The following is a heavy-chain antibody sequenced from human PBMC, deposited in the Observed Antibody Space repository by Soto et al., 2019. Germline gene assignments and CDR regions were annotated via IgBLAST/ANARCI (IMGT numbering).Heavy chain of an antibody. CDR3: ARGSYGDD. CDR2: ISAHNGNT. CDR1: GYAFTTYG. J-gene: IGHJ4*02. D-gene: IGHD3-10*01. V-gene: IGHV1-18*01. Sequence: QVHLVQSGAEVKKPGASVKVSCKGAGYAFTTYGITWVRQDPGQGLEWMGGISAHNGNTNYAQKLQGRVTVTRDTSTSTAYMELRSLRSDDTAVYYCARGSYGDDWGQGALGTVYS.